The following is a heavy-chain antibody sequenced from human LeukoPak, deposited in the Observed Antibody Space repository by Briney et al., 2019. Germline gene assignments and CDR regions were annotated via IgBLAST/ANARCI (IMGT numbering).Heavy chain of an antibody. D-gene: IGHD3-22*01. Sequence: PGGSLRLSCAASGFTFSSYSMNWVRQAPGKGLEWVSSISSSSSYIYYADSVKGRFTISRDNAKNSLYLQMNSLRAEDTAVYYCARDTGAITMIVVAFDAFDIWGQGTMVTVSS. V-gene: IGHV3-21*01. J-gene: IGHJ3*02. CDR2: ISSSSSYI. CDR1: GFTFSSYS. CDR3: ARDTGAITMIVVAFDAFDI.